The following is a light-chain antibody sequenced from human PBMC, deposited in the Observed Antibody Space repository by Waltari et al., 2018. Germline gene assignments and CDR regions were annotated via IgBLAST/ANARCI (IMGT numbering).Light chain of an antibody. CDR1: SSNIGAGYD. CDR2: GNI. J-gene: IGLJ2*01. Sequence: QSVLTQPPSVSGAPGQRVTISCTGSSSNIGAGYDVHWYQQLPATVPKHLIYGNIKRPSGVPDRFSGSKSGTVASLAITGLQAEDEADYYCQSYYNYLSAVVFGGGTKLTVL. CDR3: QSYYNYLSAVV. V-gene: IGLV1-40*01.